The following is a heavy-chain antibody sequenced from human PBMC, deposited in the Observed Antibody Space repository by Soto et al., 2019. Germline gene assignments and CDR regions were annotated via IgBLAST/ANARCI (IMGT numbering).Heavy chain of an antibody. CDR1: GYTFTSYD. J-gene: IGHJ6*02. V-gene: IGHV1-8*01. D-gene: IGHD2-2*01. Sequence: GASVKVSCKASGYTFTSYDINWVRQATGQGFEYLGWMNPNSGNTGYVKKFQGRVTMTRDTSMSTAYMELSSLRSEDTAVYYCARWTGIVLVPAATSFYYYYGMDVWGQGTTVTVSS. CDR3: ARWTGIVLVPAATSFYYYYGMDV. CDR2: MNPNSGNT.